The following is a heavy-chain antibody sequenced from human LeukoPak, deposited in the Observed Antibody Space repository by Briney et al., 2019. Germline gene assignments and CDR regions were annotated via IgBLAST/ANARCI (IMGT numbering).Heavy chain of an antibody. CDR1: GFPFNIYW. Sequence: GGSLRLSCAASGFPFNIYWMHWIRQVPGKGLEWVSHISVDGTRTTYADSVKGRFTISRDNAKNMLYLEMNSLRSEDTGVYYCARGAHGPECRGRGTLVTVSS. J-gene: IGHJ4*02. V-gene: IGHV3-74*03. D-gene: IGHD1-14*01. CDR2: ISVDGTRT. CDR3: ARGAHGPEC.